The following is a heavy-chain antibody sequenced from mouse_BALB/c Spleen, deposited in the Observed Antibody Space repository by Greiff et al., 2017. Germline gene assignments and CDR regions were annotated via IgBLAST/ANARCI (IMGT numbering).Heavy chain of an antibody. CDR1: GFSLTSYG. D-gene: IGHD1-1*02. CDR2: IWAGGST. CDR3: ARGEDYAWFAY. J-gene: IGHJ3*01. V-gene: IGHV2-9*02. Sequence: QVHVKQSGPGLVAPSQSLSITCTVSGFSLTSYGVHWVRQPPGKGLEWLGVIWAGGSTNYNSALMSRLSISKDNSKSQVFLKMNSLQTDDTAMYYCARGEDYAWFAYWGQGTLVTVSA.